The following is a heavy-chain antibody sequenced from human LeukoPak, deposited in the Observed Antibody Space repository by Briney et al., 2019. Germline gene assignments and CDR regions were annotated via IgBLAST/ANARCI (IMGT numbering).Heavy chain of an antibody. Sequence: GGSLRLSCAASGFTFSSYSMNWVRQAPGKGLEWVSSISSSSSYIYYADSVKGRFTISRDNAKNSLYLQMNSLRAEDTAVYYWERAQIRNYYYGAGHHYGLDVWGQGTTVTVSS. V-gene: IGHV3-21*01. D-gene: IGHD3-10*01. CDR1: GFTFSSYS. CDR3: ERAQIRNYYYGAGHHYGLDV. J-gene: IGHJ6*02. CDR2: ISSSSSYI.